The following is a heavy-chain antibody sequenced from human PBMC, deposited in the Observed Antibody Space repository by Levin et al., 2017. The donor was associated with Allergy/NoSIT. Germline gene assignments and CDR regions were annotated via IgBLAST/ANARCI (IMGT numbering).Heavy chain of an antibody. D-gene: IGHD6-19*01. CDR3: AKDREWLVRGLFDS. CDR1: GFTFNNYA. J-gene: IGHJ4*02. Sequence: GGSLRLSCAASGFTFNNYAMSWVRQAPGKGLEWVSAITGNGASTHSADSVKGRFTISRDNSKNTLHLQMSSLRADDTAVYYCAKDREWLVRGLFDSWGQGTLVTVSS. V-gene: IGHV3-23*01. CDR2: ITGNGAST.